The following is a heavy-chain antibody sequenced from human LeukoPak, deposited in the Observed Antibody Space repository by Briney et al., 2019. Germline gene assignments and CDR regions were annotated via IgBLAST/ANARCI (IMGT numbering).Heavy chain of an antibody. Sequence: PGGSLRLSCAASGFTFSSSAMAWVRHAPGKGLEWVSTISYSGSGTYYADSVKGRFTISRDNSENTLYLQMNSLRPEDTAVHYCARSLRGYCSGASCYPIDYWGQGTLVTVSS. J-gene: IGHJ4*02. CDR3: ARSLRGYCSGASCYPIDY. D-gene: IGHD2-15*01. CDR1: GFTFSSSA. CDR2: ISYSGSGT. V-gene: IGHV3-23*01.